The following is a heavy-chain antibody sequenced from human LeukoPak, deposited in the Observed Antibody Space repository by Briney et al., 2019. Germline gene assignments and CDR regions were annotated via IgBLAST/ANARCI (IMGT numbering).Heavy chain of an antibody. D-gene: IGHD3-9*01. CDR3: ARHDRSDWYSCDY. Sequence: SETLSLTCTVSGGSISSSSYYWGWIRQPSGKGLEWTGSIYYSGSTYYNPSLKSRVTISVDTSKNQISLNLNSVTAADTAVYYCARHDRSDWYSCDYWGQGTLVTVSS. J-gene: IGHJ4*02. CDR1: GGSISSSSYY. V-gene: IGHV4-39*01. CDR2: IYYSGST.